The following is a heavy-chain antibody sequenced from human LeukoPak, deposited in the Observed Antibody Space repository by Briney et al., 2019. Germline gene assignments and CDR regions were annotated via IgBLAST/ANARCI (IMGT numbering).Heavy chain of an antibody. Sequence: GASVKVSCKASGYTFTSYYMHWLRQAPGQGLEWMGIINPSGGSTSYAQKFQGRVTMTRDTSTSTVYMELSSLRSEDTAVYYCAREYYYDSSGYSPDAFDIWGQGTMVTVSS. CDR1: GYTFTSYY. V-gene: IGHV1-46*01. J-gene: IGHJ3*02. CDR2: INPSGGST. CDR3: AREYYYDSSGYSPDAFDI. D-gene: IGHD3-22*01.